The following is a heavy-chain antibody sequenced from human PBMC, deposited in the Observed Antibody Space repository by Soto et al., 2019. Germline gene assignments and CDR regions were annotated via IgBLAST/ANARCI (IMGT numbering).Heavy chain of an antibody. J-gene: IGHJ4*02. CDR1: GFNFSSYA. Sequence: GGSLRLSCAASGFNFSSYAMSWVRQAPGKGLEWVSAISGSGGSTYYADSVKGRFTISRDNSKNTLYLQMNSLRAEDTAVYYCAKDREYSSSSEDYWGQGTLVTVSS. CDR2: ISGSGGST. V-gene: IGHV3-23*01. D-gene: IGHD6-6*01. CDR3: AKDREYSSSSEDY.